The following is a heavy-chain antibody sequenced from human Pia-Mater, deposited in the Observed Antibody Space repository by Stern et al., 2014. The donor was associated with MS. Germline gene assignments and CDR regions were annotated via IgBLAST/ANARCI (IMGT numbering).Heavy chain of an antibody. CDR3: VRQVTVRSRFDY. CDR2: TDDAGKP. J-gene: IGHJ4*02. Sequence: VQLEESGPGLVKPSETLSRTCTVSGGSISSSYYWGWIRQSSGKGLEWMGSTDDAGKPFYTPSPKSLVTISEDSSNTRFPLKLSSGAAADTAVYYCVRQVTVRSRFDYWGQGTLVTVSS. V-gene: IGHV4-39*01. D-gene: IGHD4-11*01. CDR1: GGSISSSYY.